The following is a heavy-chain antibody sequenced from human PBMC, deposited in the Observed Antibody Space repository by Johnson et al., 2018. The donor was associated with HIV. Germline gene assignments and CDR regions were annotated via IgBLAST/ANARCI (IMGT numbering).Heavy chain of an antibody. CDR2: ISYDGSNI. V-gene: IGHV3-30*04. Sequence: QVQLVESGGGVVQPGRSLRLSCAASAFSFSNYPMHWVRQAPGKGLEWVAVISYDGSNIYYTDSVKGRFTISRDNAKNTLYLQMNSLRAEDTAMYYCARDRLLYSGSSVDTFDIWGQGTMVTVSS. J-gene: IGHJ3*02. D-gene: IGHD1-26*01. CDR3: ARDRLLYSGSSVDTFDI. CDR1: AFSFSNYP.